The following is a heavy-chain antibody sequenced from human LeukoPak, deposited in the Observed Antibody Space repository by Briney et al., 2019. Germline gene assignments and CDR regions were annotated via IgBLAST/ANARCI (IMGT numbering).Heavy chain of an antibody. V-gene: IGHV1-2*02. CDR2: INPNSGGT. D-gene: IGHD3-10*01. CDR1: GYTFTGYY. Sequence: GASVKVSCKASGYTFTGYYMHWVRQAPGQGIEWMGWINPNSGGTNYAQKFQGRVTMTRDTSISTAFMELSRLRSDDTAVYYCARDLLLWFGELRYNWFDPWGQGTLVTVSS. CDR3: ARDLLLWFGELRYNWFDP. J-gene: IGHJ5*02.